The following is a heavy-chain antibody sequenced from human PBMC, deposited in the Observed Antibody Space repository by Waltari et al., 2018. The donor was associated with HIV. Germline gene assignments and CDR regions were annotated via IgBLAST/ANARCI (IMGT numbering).Heavy chain of an antibody. Sequence: QVQLVESGGGVVQPGRSLRLSCPASAFTFLPYGVPCVRPAPGKGLEWVAVISYYGSNKYYADSVKGRFTISRDNSKNTLYLQMNSLRAEDTAVYYCAKDKGGVTYIFDYWGQGTLVTVSS. CDR2: ISYYGSNK. CDR3: AKDKGGVTYIFDY. CDR1: AFTFLPYG. J-gene: IGHJ4*02. V-gene: IGHV3-30*18. D-gene: IGHD1-1*01.